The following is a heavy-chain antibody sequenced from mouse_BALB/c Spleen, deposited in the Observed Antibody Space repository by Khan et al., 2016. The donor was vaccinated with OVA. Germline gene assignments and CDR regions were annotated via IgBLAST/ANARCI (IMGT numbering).Heavy chain of an antibody. CDR3: ARGRGNARFAY. CDR1: GYTFTDFA. D-gene: IGHD2-1*01. CDR2: ISTYYGDA. Sequence: QVQLQQSGAELVRPGVSVKLSCKGSGYTFTDFAMHWVKQSHAKSLEWIGVISTYYGDATYNQKFKGKATMTVDKSSSTAYMELASLTSDDSAIYCGARGRGNARFAYWGQGTLVTVSA. V-gene: IGHV1S137*01. J-gene: IGHJ3*01.